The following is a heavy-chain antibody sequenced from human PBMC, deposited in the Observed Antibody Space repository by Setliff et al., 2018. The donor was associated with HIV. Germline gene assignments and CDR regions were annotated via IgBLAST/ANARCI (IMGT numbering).Heavy chain of an antibody. J-gene: IGHJ4*02. CDR3: ARVPHRVVGTTTLLYHFDY. D-gene: IGHD1-26*01. CDR2: IHHSGTT. Sequence: KTSETLSLTCAVSGYSISSGYYWAWIRQSPGKGLDWIGSIHHSGTTYYNPSLKSRVTISVDTTTNQVSLQVNSVTAVDTAVYYCARVPHRVVGTTTLLYHFDYWGLGTLFTVSS. CDR1: GYSISSGYY. V-gene: IGHV4-38-2*01.